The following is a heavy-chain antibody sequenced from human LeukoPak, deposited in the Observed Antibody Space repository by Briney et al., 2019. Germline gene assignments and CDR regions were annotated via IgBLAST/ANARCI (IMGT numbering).Heavy chain of an antibody. CDR2: IYYSGST. Sequence: SETLSLTCTVSGGSISSYYWSWIRQPPGKGLEWIGHIYYSGSTNYNPSLKSRVTISVDTSKNQFSLKLSSVTAADTAVYYCASFYSGRPYYSYYMDVWGKGTTVTVSS. J-gene: IGHJ6*03. D-gene: IGHD3-10*01. CDR3: ASFYSGRPYYSYYMDV. CDR1: GGSISSYY. V-gene: IGHV4-59*01.